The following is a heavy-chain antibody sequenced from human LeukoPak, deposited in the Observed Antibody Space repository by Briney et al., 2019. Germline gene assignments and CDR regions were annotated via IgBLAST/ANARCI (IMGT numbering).Heavy chain of an antibody. CDR1: GFTFSTYA. J-gene: IGHJ6*03. CDR2: ISGSGGAT. Sequence: GGSLRLSCAASGFTFSTYAMSWVRQAPGKGLEWVSAISGSGGATYYADSVKGRFTIPRDNSKNTLYLQVSSLRAEDTAVYYCAKASSGGAYYYMDVWGKGTTVTVSS. V-gene: IGHV3-23*01. CDR3: AKASSGGAYYYMDV. D-gene: IGHD3-10*01.